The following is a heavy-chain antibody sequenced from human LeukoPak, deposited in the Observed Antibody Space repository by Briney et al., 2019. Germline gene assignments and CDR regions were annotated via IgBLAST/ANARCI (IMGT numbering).Heavy chain of an antibody. Sequence: SETLSLTCTVSGVSISSYYWSWIRQPPGKGLEWIGYIYYSGSTNYNPSLKSRVTISVDTSKNQFSLKLSSVTAADTAVYYCARREFRNFCDNVGQSWFDPGGQETLVTVSS. V-gene: IGHV4-59*08. CDR2: IYYSGST. J-gene: IGHJ5*02. CDR1: GVSISSYY. CDR3: ARREFRNFCDNVGQSWFDP. D-gene: IGHD3-10*01.